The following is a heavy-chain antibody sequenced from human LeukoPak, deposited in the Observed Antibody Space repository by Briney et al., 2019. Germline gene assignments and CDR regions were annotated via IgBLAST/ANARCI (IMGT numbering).Heavy chain of an antibody. D-gene: IGHD3-22*01. J-gene: IGHJ4*02. Sequence: TGGSLRFSCAASGFTFSSYEVNWVRQAPGKGLEWVSYISSSGSTIYYADSVKGRFTISRDNAKNSLYLQMNSLRAEDTALYYCARSRHSYDSSGFPHYWGQGTLVTVSS. V-gene: IGHV3-48*03. CDR3: ARSRHSYDSSGFPHY. CDR1: GFTFSSYE. CDR2: ISSSGSTI.